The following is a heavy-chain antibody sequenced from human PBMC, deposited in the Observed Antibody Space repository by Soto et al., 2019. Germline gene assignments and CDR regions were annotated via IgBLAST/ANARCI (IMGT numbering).Heavy chain of an antibody. CDR3: ARYVSSSWFDAFDI. J-gene: IGHJ3*02. D-gene: IGHD6-13*01. Sequence: EVQLVESGGGLVQPGGSLRLSCAASGFTVSSNYMSWVRQAPGKGLEGVSVIYSGGSTYYADSVKGRFTISRDNSKNTLYLQMNCLRAEDTAVYYCARYVSSSWFDAFDIWGQGTMVTVSS. CDR1: GFTVSSNY. V-gene: IGHV3-66*01. CDR2: IYSGGST.